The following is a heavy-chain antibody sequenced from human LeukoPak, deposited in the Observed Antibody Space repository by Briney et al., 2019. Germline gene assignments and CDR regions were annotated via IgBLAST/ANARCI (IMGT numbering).Heavy chain of an antibody. J-gene: IGHJ4*02. V-gene: IGHV4-34*01. CDR2: INHSGST. D-gene: IGHD3-16*02. Sequence: PSETLSLTCAVYGGSFSGYYWSWIRQPPGKGLEWIGEINHSGSTNYNPSLKSRVTISVDTSKKQFSLKLSSVTAADTAVYYCTRGLYDYLWGSYRSTSFDFWGQGTLVTVSS. CDR1: GGSFSGYY. CDR3: TRGLYDYLWGSYRSTSFDF.